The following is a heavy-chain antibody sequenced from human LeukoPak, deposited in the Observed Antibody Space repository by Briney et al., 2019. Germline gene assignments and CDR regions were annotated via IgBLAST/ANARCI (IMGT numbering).Heavy chain of an antibody. J-gene: IGHJ4*02. D-gene: IGHD2-8*01. Sequence: SQTPSLTRTVSGGSLSSGGYYGSWIRQHPGKGLEWIGYINYSGSTTYNPSLKSRVTISVETSKNQFSLKLSSVTAADTAVYYCARDRGYCTNGVCPSDYWGQGTLVTVSS. CDR2: INYSGST. CDR3: ARDRGYCTNGVCPSDY. V-gene: IGHV4-31*03. CDR1: GGSLSSGGYY.